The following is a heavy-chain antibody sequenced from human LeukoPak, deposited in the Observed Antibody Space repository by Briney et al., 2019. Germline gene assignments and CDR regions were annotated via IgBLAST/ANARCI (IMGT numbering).Heavy chain of an antibody. Sequence: PGESLKISCKGSGYSFTSYWIGWVRQAPGKGLEYVSAISSNGGSTYYANSVKGRFTISRDNSKNTLYLQMGSLRAEDMAVYYCARDFYDFWSGYPEYYFDYWGQGTLVTVSS. J-gene: IGHJ4*02. CDR3: ARDFYDFWSGYPEYYFDY. CDR1: GYSFTSYW. CDR2: ISSNGGST. V-gene: IGHV3-64*01. D-gene: IGHD3-3*01.